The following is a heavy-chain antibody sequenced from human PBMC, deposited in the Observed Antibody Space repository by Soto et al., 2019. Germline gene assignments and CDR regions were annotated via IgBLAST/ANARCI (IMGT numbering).Heavy chain of an antibody. J-gene: IGHJ4*02. CDR3: ARHRGYSYGSVYFDY. CDR2: IIPIFGTA. CDR1: GGTFSSYA. V-gene: IGHV1-69*13. Sequence: GASVKVSCKASGGTFSSYAISWVQQAPGQGLEWMGGIIPIFGTANYAQKFQGRVTITADESTSTAYMELSSLRSEDTAVYYCARHRGYSYGSVYFDYWGQGTLVTVSS. D-gene: IGHD5-18*01.